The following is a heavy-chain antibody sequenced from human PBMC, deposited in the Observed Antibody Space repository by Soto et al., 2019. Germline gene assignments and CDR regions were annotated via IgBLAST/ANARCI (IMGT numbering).Heavy chain of an antibody. CDR2: IRSSGEKS. Sequence: EVQLLESGGGLLQPGGSLRLSCAASGFTFSTYAMSWVRQAPGKGLEWVSGIRSSGEKSYYADSVKGRFTISRDSSKNTLYLHMDRLTADDTAVYYCARDISSGEGDYFGFWGQGTLVTGSS. J-gene: IGHJ4*02. CDR3: ARDISSGEGDYFGF. CDR1: GFTFSTYA. D-gene: IGHD3-10*01. V-gene: IGHV3-23*01.